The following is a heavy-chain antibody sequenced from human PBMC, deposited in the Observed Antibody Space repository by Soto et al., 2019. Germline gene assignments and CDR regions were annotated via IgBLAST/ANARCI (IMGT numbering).Heavy chain of an antibody. CDR2: IYPGDSDT. CDR1: GYSFTSYW. Sequence: GESLKISCKGSGYSFTSYWIGWVRQMPGKGLEWMGIIYPGDSDTRYSPSFQGQVTIPADKSISTAYLQWSSLKASDTAMYYCARTLWSGYPTTFYYYYGMDVWGQGTTVTVSS. D-gene: IGHD3-3*01. J-gene: IGHJ6*02. V-gene: IGHV5-51*01. CDR3: ARTLWSGYPTTFYYYYGMDV.